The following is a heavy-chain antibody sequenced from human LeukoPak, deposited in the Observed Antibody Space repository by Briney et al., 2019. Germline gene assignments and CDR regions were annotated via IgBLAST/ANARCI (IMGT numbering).Heavy chain of an antibody. CDR3: ANADYYDSSGYTLPDAFDI. V-gene: IGHV3-30*18. Sequence: GGSLRLSCAASGFTFSSYSMHWVRQAPGKGLEWAAVISYDGSNKYYADSVKGRFTISRDNSKNTLYLQMNSLRAEGTAVYYCANADYYDSSGYTLPDAFDIWGQGTMVTVSS. CDR2: ISYDGSNK. D-gene: IGHD3-22*01. CDR1: GFTFSSYS. J-gene: IGHJ3*02.